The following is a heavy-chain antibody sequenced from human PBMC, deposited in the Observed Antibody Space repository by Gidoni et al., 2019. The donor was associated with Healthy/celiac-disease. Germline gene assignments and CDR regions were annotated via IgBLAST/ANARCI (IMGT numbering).Heavy chain of an antibody. V-gene: IGHV4-38-2*02. J-gene: IGHJ6*02. CDR3: ARDRSGSYYNYYYYGMDV. CDR1: GYSISSGYY. Sequence: QVQLQESGPGLVKPSETLSLTCAVSGYSISSGYYWGWIRQPPGKGLEWIGSIYHSGNTYYNPSLKSRVTISVDTSKNQFSLKLSSVTAADTAVYYCARDRSGSYYNYYYYGMDVWGQGTTVTVSS. CDR2: IYHSGNT. D-gene: IGHD1-26*01.